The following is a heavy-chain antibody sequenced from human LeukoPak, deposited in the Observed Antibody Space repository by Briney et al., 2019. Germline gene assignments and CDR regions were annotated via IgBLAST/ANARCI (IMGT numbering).Heavy chain of an antibody. D-gene: IGHD3-10*01. Sequence: GGSLRLSCAASGFTFDDYAMHWVRQAPGMGLEWVSGISWNSGSIGYADSVKGRFTISRDNAKNSLYLQMNSLRAEDMALYYCAKATRELDAFDIWGQGTWSPSLQ. CDR2: ISWNSGSI. V-gene: IGHV3-9*03. CDR1: GFTFDDYA. CDR3: AKATRELDAFDI. J-gene: IGHJ3*02.